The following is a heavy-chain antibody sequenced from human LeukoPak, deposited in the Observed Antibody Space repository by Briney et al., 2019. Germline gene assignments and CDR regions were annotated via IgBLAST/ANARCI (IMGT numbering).Heavy chain of an antibody. V-gene: IGHV3-53*01. Sequence: GGSLRLSCAASGFTVSSNYMSWVRQAPGRGLEWVSLIYSAGSTYYADSVKGRFTISRDNSKNTLYLQMNSLRAEDTAVYYCARDGVRGYAFGPFVYRGQGTLVTVSS. CDR1: GFTVSSNY. D-gene: IGHD5-18*01. J-gene: IGHJ4*02. CDR2: IYSAGST. CDR3: ARDGVRGYAFGPFVY.